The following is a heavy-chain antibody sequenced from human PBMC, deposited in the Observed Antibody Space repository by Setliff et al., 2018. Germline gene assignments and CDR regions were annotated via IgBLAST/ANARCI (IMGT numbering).Heavy chain of an antibody. D-gene: IGHD5-18*01. CDR2: LSSANNYI. CDR1: GFAFASYN. V-gene: IGHV3-21*01. CDR3: ASSRTWIPVLDY. J-gene: IGHJ4*02. Sequence: SLRLSCAASGFAFASYNMIWVRQAPGKGLEWVSSLSSANNYIVYADSVKGRFTISRDNAKSSLYLQMNSLTAEDTAIYYCASSRTWIPVLDYCGQGTLVTVSS.